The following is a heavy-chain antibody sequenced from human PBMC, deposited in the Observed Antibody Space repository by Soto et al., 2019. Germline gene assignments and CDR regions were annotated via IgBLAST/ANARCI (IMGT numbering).Heavy chain of an antibody. CDR3: ARSGETLEELYFPS. Sequence: SETLSLTCTVSGAYINSGGYYWTWIRQHPGQGLEWLGYIHRSGRTYTNPSLGSRVTISVDTSQNHFSVRLTSVTAADTAVYFSARSGETLEELYFPSWGPGTMV. D-gene: IGHD3-16*01. CDR2: IHRSGRT. J-gene: IGHJ4*02. V-gene: IGHV4-31*03. CDR1: GAYINSGGYY.